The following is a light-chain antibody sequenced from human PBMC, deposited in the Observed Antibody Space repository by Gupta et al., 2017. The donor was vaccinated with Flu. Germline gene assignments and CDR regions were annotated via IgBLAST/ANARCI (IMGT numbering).Light chain of an antibody. CDR2: DAS. Sequence: EIVLTQSPATLSLSPGERATLSCRASQSVSSYLAWYQQKPGQAPRLLIYDASNRATGIPARISGSGSGTDFTHTISILDPEDFAVYYCQQRSNWARTFGQGTKLEIK. CDR3: QQRSNWART. CDR1: QSVSSY. V-gene: IGKV3-11*01. J-gene: IGKJ1*01.